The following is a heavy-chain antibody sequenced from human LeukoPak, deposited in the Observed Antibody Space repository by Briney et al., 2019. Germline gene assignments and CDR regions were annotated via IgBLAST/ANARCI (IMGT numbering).Heavy chain of an antibody. CDR2: ISGSGGST. D-gene: IGHD3-10*01. Sequence: GGSLRLSCAASGFTFSSYAMSWVRQAPGKRLEWVSAISGSGGSTYYADSVKGRFTISRDNSKNTLYLQMNSLRAEDTAVYYCAKIVGGSGSLYYFDYWGQGTLVTVSS. CDR3: AKIVGGSGSLYYFDY. CDR1: GFTFSSYA. V-gene: IGHV3-23*01. J-gene: IGHJ4*02.